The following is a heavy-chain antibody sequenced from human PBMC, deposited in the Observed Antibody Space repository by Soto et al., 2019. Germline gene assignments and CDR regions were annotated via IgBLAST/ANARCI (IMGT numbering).Heavy chain of an antibody. Sequence: EVQLVESGGGLVQPGGSLRLSCAASGFTFSSYWMSWVRQAPGKGLEWVANIKQDGSEKYYVDSVKGRFTISRDNAKNSLYLQMNSLRAEDTAVYYCARDRGWAAVAGTPPCYWGQGTLVTVSS. CDR1: GFTFSSYW. CDR2: IKQDGSEK. V-gene: IGHV3-7*03. CDR3: ARDRGWAAVAGTPPCY. D-gene: IGHD6-19*01. J-gene: IGHJ4*02.